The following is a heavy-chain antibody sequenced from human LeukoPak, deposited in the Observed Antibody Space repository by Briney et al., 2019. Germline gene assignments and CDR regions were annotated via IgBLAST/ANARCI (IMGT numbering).Heavy chain of an antibody. J-gene: IGHJ4*02. V-gene: IGHV1-69*05. Sequence: WASVKVSCKASGGTFSSYAISWVRQAPGQGLEWMGGIIPIFGTANYAQKFQGRVTITTDESTSTAYMELSSLRSEDTAVYYCARAQFRRDGYNFHFDYWGQGTLVTVSS. D-gene: IGHD5-24*01. CDR3: ARAQFRRDGYNFHFDY. CDR1: GGTFSSYA. CDR2: IIPIFGTA.